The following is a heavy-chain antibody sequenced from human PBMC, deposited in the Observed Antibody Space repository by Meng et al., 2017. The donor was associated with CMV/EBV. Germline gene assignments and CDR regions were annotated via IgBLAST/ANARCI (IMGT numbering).Heavy chain of an antibody. J-gene: IGHJ4*02. CDR1: GYSFTSYW. CDR3: ARQEAYCRSTSCSFDY. V-gene: IGHV5-51*01. Sequence: GESLKISCAASGYSFTSYWIGWVRQVPGKGLEWVGIIYPGDSDTRYSPSFQGQVTISTDKSISTAYLQWSSLKASDTAMYYCARQEAYCRSTSCSFDYWGQGTLVTVSS. D-gene: IGHD2-2*01. CDR2: IYPGDSDT.